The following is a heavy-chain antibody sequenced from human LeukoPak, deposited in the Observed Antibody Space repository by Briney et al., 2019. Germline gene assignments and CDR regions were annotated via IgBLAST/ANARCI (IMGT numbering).Heavy chain of an antibody. D-gene: IGHD4-11*01. CDR1: GFTFSTFA. CDR3: AKDGDFHYSNYPNWFDP. J-gene: IGHJ5*02. CDR2: IFPSGGEI. V-gene: IGHV3-23*01. Sequence: GGSLRLSCAASGFTFSTFAMIWVRQPPGKGLEWVSSIFPSGGEIHYADSVKGRFTISRDNSKNTLYLQMNSLRAEDTAVYYCAKDGDFHYSNYPNWFDPWGQGTLVTVSS.